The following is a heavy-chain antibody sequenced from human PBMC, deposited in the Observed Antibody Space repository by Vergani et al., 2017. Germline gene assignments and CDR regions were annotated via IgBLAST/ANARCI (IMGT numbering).Heavy chain of an antibody. V-gene: IGHV3-11*01. J-gene: IGHJ5*02. D-gene: IGHD4-11*01. CDR3: ARGYYSNYIGWFDP. CDR1: RFTFSDYY. CDR2: ISSSGNTT. Sequence: QVQLVESGGGLVKPGGSLRLSCAASRFTFSDYYMSWIRQAPGKGPEWVSYISSSGNTTYYADSVKGRFTISRDNAKNSLLLQMNSLRAEDTAGYYCARGYYSNYIGWFDPWGQGTLVIVSS.